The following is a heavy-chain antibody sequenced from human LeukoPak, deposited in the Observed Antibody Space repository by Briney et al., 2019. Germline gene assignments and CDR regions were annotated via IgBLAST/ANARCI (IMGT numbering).Heavy chain of an antibody. J-gene: IGHJ3*02. Sequence: SGTLSLTGAVSDGSGSSSNWWSWVRQPPGKGLEWIGEIYHSGTTNYHPSLKSRVTISVDKSKNQLSLNLSSVTAADTAVYYCARERAGATEGAFDIWGQGTMVTVSS. CDR2: IYHSGTT. CDR1: DGSGSSSNW. CDR3: ARERAGATEGAFDI. V-gene: IGHV4-4*02. D-gene: IGHD1-26*01.